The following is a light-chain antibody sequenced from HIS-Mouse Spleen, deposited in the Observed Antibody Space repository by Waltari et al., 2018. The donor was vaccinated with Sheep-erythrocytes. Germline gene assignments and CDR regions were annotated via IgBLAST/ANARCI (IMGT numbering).Light chain of an antibody. J-gene: IGLJ2*01. CDR2: DVS. CDR3: CSYAGSYTLV. CDR1: SSAVGGYNY. Sequence: QSALTQPRPVSGSPGQSVTISCTGASSAVGGYNYVSCYQQHPGKAPKLMIYDVSKRPSGVPDRSSGSKSGTTASLTTSGLQAEDEADYYCCSYAGSYTLVFGGGTKLTVL. V-gene: IGLV2-11*01.